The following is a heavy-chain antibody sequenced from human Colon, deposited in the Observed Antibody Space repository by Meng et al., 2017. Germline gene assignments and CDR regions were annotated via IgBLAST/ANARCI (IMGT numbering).Heavy chain of an antibody. CDR3: ARDHGTGLDH. CDR1: GFTFRDYY. Sequence: QVQVVESGGGLVKPGGSLRLACAASGFTFRDYYMTWIRQAPGKGLEWVSHISSSGKIIDYADSVKGRFTISRDNANNSLYLQMDSLTADDTAVYYCARDHGTGLDHWGQGALVTVFS. D-gene: IGHD1-14*01. J-gene: IGHJ4*02. CDR2: ISSSGKII. V-gene: IGHV3-11*01.